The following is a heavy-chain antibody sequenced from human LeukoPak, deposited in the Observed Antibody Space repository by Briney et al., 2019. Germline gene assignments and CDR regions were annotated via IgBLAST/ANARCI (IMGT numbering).Heavy chain of an antibody. CDR1: GFTVSSNY. D-gene: IGHD4-17*01. Sequence: GGSLRLSCAASGFTVSSNYMSWVRQAPGKGLEWVSVIYSGGSTYYADSVKGRFTISRDNSKNTLYLQMNSLRAEDTAVYYCARDRDGDYYFDYWGQGTLVTVSS. CDR3: ARDRDGDYYFDY. CDR2: IYSGGST. J-gene: IGHJ4*02. V-gene: IGHV3-53*01.